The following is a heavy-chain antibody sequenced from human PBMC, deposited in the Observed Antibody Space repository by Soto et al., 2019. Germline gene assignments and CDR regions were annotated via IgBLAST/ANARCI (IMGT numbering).Heavy chain of an antibody. CDR3: TRDHVDTAMVIGDWNWFDP. CDR1: GFTFGDYA. D-gene: IGHD5-18*01. J-gene: IGHJ5*02. V-gene: IGHV3-49*04. Sequence: GVSLRLSCTASGFTFGDYAMSWVRQAPGKGLEWVGFIRSKAYGGTTEYAASVKGRFTISRDDSKSIAYLQMNSLKTEDTAVYYCTRDHVDTAMVIGDWNWFDPWGQGTLVTVSS. CDR2: IRSKAYGGTT.